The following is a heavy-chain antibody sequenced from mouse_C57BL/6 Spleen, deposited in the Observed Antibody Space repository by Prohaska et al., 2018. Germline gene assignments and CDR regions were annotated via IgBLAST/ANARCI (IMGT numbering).Heavy chain of an antibody. V-gene: IGHV1-80*01. CDR3: ASGLRGFAC. D-gene: IGHD3-1*01. J-gene: IGHJ3*01. CDR1: GYAFSSYR. Sequence: ISSKASGYAFSSYRMNWVKQRPGKGLEWIGQIYPGDGDTNYNGKFKGKATLTADKSSSTAYMQLSSLTSEDCAVYFCASGLRGFACWGQGTLVSVSA. CDR2: IYPGDGDT.